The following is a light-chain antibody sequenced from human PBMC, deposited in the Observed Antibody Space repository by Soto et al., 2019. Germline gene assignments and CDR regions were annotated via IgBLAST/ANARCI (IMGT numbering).Light chain of an antibody. V-gene: IGLV1-40*01. CDR3: QSYDSSLSGSYV. Sequence: QSALTQPPSVSGAPRQRVTISCTGSSSNIGAGYDVHWYQQLPGTAPKLLIYGNSNRPSGVPDRFSGSKSGTSASLAITGLQAEDEADYYCQSYDSSLSGSYVFGTGTKVTVL. CDR1: SSNIGAGYD. J-gene: IGLJ1*01. CDR2: GNS.